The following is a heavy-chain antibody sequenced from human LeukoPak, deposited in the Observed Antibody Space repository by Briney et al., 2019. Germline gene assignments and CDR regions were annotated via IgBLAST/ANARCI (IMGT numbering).Heavy chain of an antibody. CDR2: INHSGST. J-gene: IGHJ5*02. CDR3: ARDGYYGSGSYTWFDP. D-gene: IGHD3-10*01. CDR1: GGSFSDYY. Sequence: SETLSLTCAVYGGSFSDYYWSWIRQPPGKGLEWIGEINHSGSTNYNPSLKSRVTISVDKSKNEFSLRLSSGTAADTAVYYCARDGYYGSGSYTWFDPWGQGTLVTVSS. V-gene: IGHV4-34*01.